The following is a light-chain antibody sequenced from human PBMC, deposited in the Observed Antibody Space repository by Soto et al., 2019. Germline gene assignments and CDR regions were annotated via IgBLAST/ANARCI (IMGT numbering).Light chain of an antibody. CDR2: GAS. CDR1: QSVSSSY. Sequence: EIVLTQSPGTLSLSPRERATLSCRASQSVSSSYLAWYQHKPGQAPRLLVYGASSRATGIPDRFSGSVSGTDFTLTISRLEPEDFAVYYCQWYGYSPRTFGQGTKLDIK. J-gene: IGKJ2*01. CDR3: QWYGYSPRT. V-gene: IGKV3-20*01.